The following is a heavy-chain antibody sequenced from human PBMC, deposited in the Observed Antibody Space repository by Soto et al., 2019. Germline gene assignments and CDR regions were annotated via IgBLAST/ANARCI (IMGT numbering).Heavy chain of an antibody. D-gene: IGHD6-6*01. CDR1: GYTFTSYA. J-gene: IGHJ4*02. CDR2: INAGNGNT. V-gene: IGHV1-3*01. CDR3: ARSIAAKSPHPGFDY. Sequence: VASVKVSCKASGYTFTSYAMHWVRQAPGQRLEWMGWINAGNGNTKYSQKFQGRVTITRDTSASIAYMELSSLRSEDTAVYYCARSIAAKSPHPGFDYWGQGTLVTVSS.